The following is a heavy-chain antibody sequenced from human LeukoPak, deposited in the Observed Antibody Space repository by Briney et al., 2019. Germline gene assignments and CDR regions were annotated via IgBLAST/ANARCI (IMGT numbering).Heavy chain of an antibody. CDR1: GGSITYYY. CDR2: FYYSGST. J-gene: IGHJ3*02. Sequence: PSETLSLTCTVSGGSITYYYWSWIRQPPGKGLEWIGYFYYSGSTNYNPSLKSRVTISLDTSKNQFSLKLSSVTAADTAVYYCARHRYVASFDIWGQGTMVTVSS. D-gene: IGHD2-15*01. CDR3: ARHRYVASFDI. V-gene: IGHV4-59*01.